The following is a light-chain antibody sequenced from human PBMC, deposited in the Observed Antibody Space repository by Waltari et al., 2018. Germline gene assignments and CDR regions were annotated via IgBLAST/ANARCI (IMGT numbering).Light chain of an antibody. Sequence: QSVLTQPPSVSGAPGQRVTIYCTGSISNIGAGYDVHWYQQLPGTAPKLLIYGNNNRPSGVPDRFSGSKSGTSASLAITALQSDDEADYYCQSYDNILSGGVFGGGTKLTVL. CDR1: ISNIGAGYD. CDR3: QSYDNILSGGV. V-gene: IGLV1-40*01. J-gene: IGLJ2*01. CDR2: GNN.